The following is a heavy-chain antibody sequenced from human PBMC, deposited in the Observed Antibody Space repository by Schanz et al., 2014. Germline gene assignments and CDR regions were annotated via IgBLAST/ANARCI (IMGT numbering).Heavy chain of an antibody. CDR3: ARTKRFGDMDV. Sequence: QVQLVQSGAEVKKPGASVKVSCKASGYTFISYGIKWVRQAPGQGLEWMGWISAYNGHTDYAQKLQGRVTLTTDTSTSTAYMELRNLRSDYTAVYYCARTKRFGDMDVWGQGTTVTVSS. CDR1: GYTFISYG. V-gene: IGHV1-18*01. D-gene: IGHD3-10*01. J-gene: IGHJ6*02. CDR2: ISAYNGHT.